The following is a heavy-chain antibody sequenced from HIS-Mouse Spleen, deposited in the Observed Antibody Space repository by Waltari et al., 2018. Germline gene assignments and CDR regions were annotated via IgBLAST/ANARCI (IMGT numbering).Heavy chain of an antibody. Sequence: QVQLVQSGAEVKKPGASVKVSCKASGYSFTSYDINWVRQATGQGLGWRGWMNPNSGNTGYAQKFQGRVTMTRNTSISTAYMELSSLRSEDTAVYYCARWEYCSGGSCQSAFDIWGQGTMVTVSS. CDR3: ARWEYCSGGSCQSAFDI. V-gene: IGHV1-8*01. J-gene: IGHJ3*02. D-gene: IGHD2-15*01. CDR2: MNPNSGNT. CDR1: GYSFTSYD.